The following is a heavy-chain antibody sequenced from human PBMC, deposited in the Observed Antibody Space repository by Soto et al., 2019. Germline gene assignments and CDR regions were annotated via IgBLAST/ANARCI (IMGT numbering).Heavy chain of an antibody. CDR2: ISGYNGNT. Sequence: QVQLVQSGAEVKKPGASVKVSCKASGYTFTSYGISWVRQAPGQGLEWMGWISGYNGNTNYAQKLQGRVTMTTDTSTSTAYMELRSLRSGDTAVYYCARNTMITFGGVIARDYFDYWGQGTLVTVSS. V-gene: IGHV1-18*01. D-gene: IGHD3-16*02. CDR1: GYTFTSYG. J-gene: IGHJ4*02. CDR3: ARNTMITFGGVIARDYFDY.